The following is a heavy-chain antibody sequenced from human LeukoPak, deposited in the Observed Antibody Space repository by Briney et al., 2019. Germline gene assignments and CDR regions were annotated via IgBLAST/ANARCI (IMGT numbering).Heavy chain of an antibody. CDR1: GGSISSGGYY. CDR2: IYHSGST. D-gene: IGHD2-2*02. CDR3: ARGITGYCSSTSCYKRRDWYFDL. Sequence: PSETLSLTCTVSGGSISSGGYYWSWIRQPPGKGLEWIGYIYHSGSTYHNPSLKSRVTISVDRSKNQFSLKLSSVTAADTAVYYCARGITGYCSSTSCYKRRDWYFDLWGRGTLVTVSS. J-gene: IGHJ2*01. V-gene: IGHV4-30-2*01.